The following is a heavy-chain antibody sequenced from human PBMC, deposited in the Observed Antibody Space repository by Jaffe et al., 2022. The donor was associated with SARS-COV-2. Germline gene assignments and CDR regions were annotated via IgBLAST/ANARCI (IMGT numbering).Heavy chain of an antibody. V-gene: IGHV3-21*01. J-gene: IGHJ6*02. D-gene: IGHD2-15*01. Sequence: EVQLVESGGGLVKPGGSLRLSCAASGFTFSSYSMNWVRQAPGKGLEWVSSISSSSSYIYYADSVKGRFTISRDNAKNSLYLQMNSLRAEDTAVYYCARPRYCSGGSCYSYYYYGMDVWGQGTTVTVSS. CDR1: GFTFSSYS. CDR3: ARPRYCSGGSCYSYYYYGMDV. CDR2: ISSSSSYI.